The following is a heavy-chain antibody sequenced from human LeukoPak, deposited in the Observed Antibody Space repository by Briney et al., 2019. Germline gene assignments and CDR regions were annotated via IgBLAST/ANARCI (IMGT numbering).Heavy chain of an antibody. J-gene: IGHJ4*02. CDR3: AKDSRRVSTVTAMVTKTRTFLDY. Sequence: KPGGSLRLSCAASGFTFSSYSMNWVRQAPGKGLEWVSSISSSSNYIYYADSVKGRFTISRDNAKNSLYLQMNSLRAEDTAVYYCAKDSRRVSTVTAMVTKTRTFLDYWGQGTLVTVSS. CDR1: GFTFSSYS. CDR2: ISSSSNYI. D-gene: IGHD5-18*01. V-gene: IGHV3-21*01.